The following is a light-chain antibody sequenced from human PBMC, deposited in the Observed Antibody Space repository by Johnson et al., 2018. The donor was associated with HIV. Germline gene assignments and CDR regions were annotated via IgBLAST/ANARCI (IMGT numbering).Light chain of an antibody. CDR3: GTWDSSLSAGV. CDR2: DNN. CDR1: SSNIGNNY. Sequence: HSVLTQPPSVSAAPGQKVTISCSGSSSNIGNNYVSWYQQLPGTAPKLLIYDNNTRPSGLPDRFSGPKSGTSATLSITGLHTGDEADYYCGTWDSSLSAGVFGTGAKVTVL. V-gene: IGLV1-51*01. J-gene: IGLJ1*01.